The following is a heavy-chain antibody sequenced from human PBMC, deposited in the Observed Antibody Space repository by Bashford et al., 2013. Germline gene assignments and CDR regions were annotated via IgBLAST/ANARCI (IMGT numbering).Heavy chain of an antibody. V-gene: IGHV2-70*12. Sequence: SGPTLVKPTQTLTLTCTFSGFSLSTSGMCVSWIRQPPGKALEWLARIDWDGDKYYSTSLKTRLTISKDTYQKPGVLTMTNMDPVDTATYYCAHSPWRATFLTLIPWGQGTLVTVSS. J-gene: IGHJ4*02. CDR3: AHSPWRATFLTLIP. CDR2: IDWDGDK. D-gene: IGHD3-22*01. CDR1: GFSLSTSGMC.